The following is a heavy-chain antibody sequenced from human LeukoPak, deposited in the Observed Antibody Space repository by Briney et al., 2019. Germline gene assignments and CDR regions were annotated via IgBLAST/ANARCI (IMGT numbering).Heavy chain of an antibody. J-gene: IGHJ5*02. CDR1: GGSISSGGYY. Sequence: SETLSLTGTVSGGSISSGGYYWSWIRQHPGKGLEWIGYIYYSGSTYYNPSLKSRVTISVDTSKNQFSLKLSSVTAADTAVYYCARELRRGYSGYDSWGQGTLVTVSS. CDR2: IYYSGST. CDR3: ARELRRGYSGYDS. V-gene: IGHV4-31*03. D-gene: IGHD5-12*01.